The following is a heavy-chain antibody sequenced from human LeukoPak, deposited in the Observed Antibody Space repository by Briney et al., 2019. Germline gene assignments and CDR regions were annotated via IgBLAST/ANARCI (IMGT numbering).Heavy chain of an antibody. CDR1: GFTFSDYY. J-gene: IGHJ4*02. V-gene: IGHV3-11*01. Sequence: GGSLRLSCAASGFTFSDYYMSWIRQAPGKGLEWVSYISSSGSTIYYADSVKGRFTISRDNAKNSLYLQMNSLRAEGTAVYYCARCRVKYYDSSGPFFDYWGQGTLVTVSS. CDR2: ISSSGSTI. D-gene: IGHD3-22*01. CDR3: ARCRVKYYDSSGPFFDY.